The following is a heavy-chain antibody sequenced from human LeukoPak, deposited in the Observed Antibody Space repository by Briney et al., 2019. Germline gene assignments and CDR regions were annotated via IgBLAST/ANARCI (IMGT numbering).Heavy chain of an antibody. J-gene: IGHJ5*02. CDR3: ARSELWWFDP. D-gene: IGHD2-21*01. CDR1: GGSISTYY. Sequence: SETLSLTCTVSGGSISTYYWSWIRQPPGKGLEWIGYVSTSGTTNYNPSLASRVTMPLDPSKNQISLKVTSVTAADTAVYYCARSELWWFDPWGQGTLVSVSS. CDR2: VSTSGTT. V-gene: IGHV4-4*08.